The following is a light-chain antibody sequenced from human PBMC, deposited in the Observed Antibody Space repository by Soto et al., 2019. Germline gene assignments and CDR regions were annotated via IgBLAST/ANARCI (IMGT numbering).Light chain of an antibody. CDR1: SGSIASNY. CDR3: QSYDSTSVV. Sequence: NFMLTQLHSVSESPGKTVTISCTRSSGSIASNYVQWYQQRPGSVPTTLIYEDDQRPSGVPDRFSGSIDSSSNSASLIISGLKTEDEADYYCQSYDSTSVVFGEGTKLTVL. CDR2: EDD. V-gene: IGLV6-57*04. J-gene: IGLJ2*01.